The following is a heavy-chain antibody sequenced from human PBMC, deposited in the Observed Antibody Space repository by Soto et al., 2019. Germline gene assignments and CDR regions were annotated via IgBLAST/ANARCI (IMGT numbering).Heavy chain of an antibody. CDR2: IDPSDSYT. Sequence: GESLKISCKGSGYSFTSYWISWVRQMPGKGLEWMGRIDPSDSYTNYSPSFQGHVTISADKSISTAYLQWSSLKAPDTAMYYCANQIAARQYYYYYYGMDVWGQGTTVTVSS. CDR1: GYSFTSYW. D-gene: IGHD6-6*01. V-gene: IGHV5-10-1*01. J-gene: IGHJ6*02. CDR3: ANQIAARQYYYYYYGMDV.